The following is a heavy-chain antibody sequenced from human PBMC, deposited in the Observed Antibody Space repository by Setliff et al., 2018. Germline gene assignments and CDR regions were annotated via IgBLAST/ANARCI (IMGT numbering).Heavy chain of an antibody. Sequence: LTCAVYGGSFSGYYWSWIRQPPGKGLEWVSIISASGDTTYYADSVKGRFTISRDNSKNTLYLQMNSLRAEDTAVYYCARDSSDWYFDLWGRGTLVTVSS. CDR3: ARDSSDWYFDL. J-gene: IGHJ2*01. CDR1: GGSFSGYY. V-gene: IGHV3-23*01. CDR2: ISASGDTT. D-gene: IGHD3-3*01.